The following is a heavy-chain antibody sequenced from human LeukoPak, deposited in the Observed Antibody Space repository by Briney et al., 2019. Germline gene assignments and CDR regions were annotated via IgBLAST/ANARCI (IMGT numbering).Heavy chain of an antibody. D-gene: IGHD3/OR15-3a*01. Sequence: GGSLRLSCAASGFTFSSYALSWVRQAPGKGLEWVSVISGSGGSTYYADSVKGRFTISRDNSKNTLYLQMNSLRAEDTAVYYCARVDWSSYWYFDLWGRGALVTVSS. J-gene: IGHJ2*01. CDR3: ARVDWSSYWYFDL. CDR1: GFTFSSYA. V-gene: IGHV3-23*01. CDR2: ISGSGGST.